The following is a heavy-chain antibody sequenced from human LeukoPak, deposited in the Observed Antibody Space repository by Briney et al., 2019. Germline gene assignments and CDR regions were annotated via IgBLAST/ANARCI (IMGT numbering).Heavy chain of an antibody. CDR2: IYYTRST. CDR3: ARGVTMIVVVIHDWYFDL. J-gene: IGHJ2*01. V-gene: IGHV4-39*01. CDR1: GGSISSSSYY. D-gene: IGHD3-22*01. Sequence: SETLSLTCTVSGGSISSSSYYWGWIRQPPGEGLEWIGSIYYTRSTYYNPSLKSRVTISVDTSKNQFSLKLTSVTAAGTAVYYCARGVTMIVVVIHDWYFDLWGRGTLVTVSS.